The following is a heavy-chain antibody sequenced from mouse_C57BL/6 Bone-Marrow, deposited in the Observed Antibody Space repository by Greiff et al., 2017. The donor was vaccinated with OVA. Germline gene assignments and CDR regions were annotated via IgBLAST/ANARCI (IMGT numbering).Heavy chain of an antibody. CDR3: ARRDYDGNYYAMDY. D-gene: IGHD2-4*01. CDR2: IDPSDSYT. V-gene: IGHV1-69*01. Sequence: VQLQQPGAELVMPGASVKLSCKASGYTFTSYWMHWVKQRPGQGLEWIGEIDPSDSYTNYNQKFKGKSTLTVDHSSITAYMQLSSLTSEDSAVYYCARRDYDGNYYAMDYWGQGTSVTVSS. CDR1: GYTFTSYW. J-gene: IGHJ4*01.